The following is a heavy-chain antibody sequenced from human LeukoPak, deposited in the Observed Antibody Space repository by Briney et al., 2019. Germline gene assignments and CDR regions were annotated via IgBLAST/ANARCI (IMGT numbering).Heavy chain of an antibody. Sequence: GGSLRLSCAASGFIFRNYVMSWVRQAPGKGLEWVSTVSGGGGSTYYADSVKGRFTISRDNSKNTLYLQMNSLRAEDTAVYYCAKDRHSSSPGPFDYWGQGTLVTVSS. D-gene: IGHD6-6*01. CDR2: VSGGGGST. V-gene: IGHV3-23*01. J-gene: IGHJ4*02. CDR3: AKDRHSSSPGPFDY. CDR1: GFIFRNYV.